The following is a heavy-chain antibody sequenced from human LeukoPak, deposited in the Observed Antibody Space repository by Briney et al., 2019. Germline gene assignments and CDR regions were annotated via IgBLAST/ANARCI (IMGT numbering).Heavy chain of an antibody. J-gene: IGHJ4*02. CDR1: GFTFSSYA. CDR3: AKHSHDGSAPCYEVQFDS. D-gene: IGHD3-22*01. Sequence: QPGGSLRLSCAASGFTFSSYAMSWVRQAPGKGLEWVSAISGSGGSTYYADSVKGRFTISRDNSKNTLYLQMNSLRAEDTAVYYCAKHSHDGSAPCYEVQFDSWGQGTLVTVSS. CDR2: ISGSGGST. V-gene: IGHV3-23*01.